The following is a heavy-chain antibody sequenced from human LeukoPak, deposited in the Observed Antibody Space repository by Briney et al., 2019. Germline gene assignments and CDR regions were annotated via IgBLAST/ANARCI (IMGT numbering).Heavy chain of an antibody. CDR1: GFTVSDNY. Sequence: GGSLRLSCAASGFTVSDNYMSWVRQAPGKGLEWVSVIYSGGGTYYSHSVKGRFTISRDNSKNTLYLQMNTLRVEDTAVYYCVRDEGFHGSGSKWGPGTLVTVSS. CDR2: IYSGGGT. J-gene: IGHJ4*02. V-gene: IGHV3-66*01. D-gene: IGHD3-10*01. CDR3: VRDEGFHGSGSK.